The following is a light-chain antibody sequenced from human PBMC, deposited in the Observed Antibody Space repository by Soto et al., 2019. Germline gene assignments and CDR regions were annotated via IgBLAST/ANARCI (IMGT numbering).Light chain of an antibody. J-gene: IGKJ1*01. CDR1: QSLLHINGYNY. CDR2: LGS. Sequence: DIVVTQSPLSLPVTPGERASISCRSSQSLLHINGYNYLDWYLQKPGQSPQLLIYLGSNRASGVPDRFSGTGSGTDFTLKIIRVEAEDVGVYYCMQALQGPPTFGQGTKVDIK. CDR3: MQALQGPPT. V-gene: IGKV2-28*01.